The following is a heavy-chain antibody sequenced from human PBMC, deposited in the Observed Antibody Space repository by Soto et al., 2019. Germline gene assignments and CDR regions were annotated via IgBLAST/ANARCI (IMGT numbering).Heavy chain of an antibody. CDR3: AKDIDPHGTTVTHFDN. CDR1: GFRFDDYA. Sequence: EVQLVESGGGLVQSGRSLRLSCAASGFRFDDYAMHWVRQAPGKGLEWLSGISWNHVTTGYADSVKGRFTISRDNAKNSLLLQMNSLRAEDTAVYYCAKDIDPHGTTVTHFDNWGQGTQVTVSS. V-gene: IGHV3-9*01. J-gene: IGHJ4*02. D-gene: IGHD4-17*01. CDR2: ISWNHVTT.